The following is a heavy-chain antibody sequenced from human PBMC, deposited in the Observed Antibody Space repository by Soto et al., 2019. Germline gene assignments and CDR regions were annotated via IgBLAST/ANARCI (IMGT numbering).Heavy chain of an antibody. CDR2: IDSDGRST. CDR1: GFTFSSYW. D-gene: IGHD3-22*01. J-gene: IGHJ4*02. CDR3: VRDYDSSGFYSGH. V-gene: IGHV3-74*03. Sequence: LRLSCAASGFTFSSYWMHWVRQSPGKGLVWVSQIDSDGRSTTYADTVKGRFTVSRDNAKNKLFLQMNSLRAEDTAAYYCVRDYDSSGFYSGHWGQGTLVTVSS.